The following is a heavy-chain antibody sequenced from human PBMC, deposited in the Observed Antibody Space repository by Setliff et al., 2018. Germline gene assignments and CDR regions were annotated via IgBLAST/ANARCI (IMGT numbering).Heavy chain of an antibody. Sequence: SETLSLTCTVSGDSVSSASFYWGWMRQAPGKGLEWIGSFYYTGSTHYNPSLKSRVTISRDTSRYQFSLKLISVTAADTAVYYCAGGRRYDYGWDFDYWGQGTLVTVSS. CDR1: GDSVSSASFY. CDR2: FYYTGST. D-gene: IGHD4-17*01. CDR3: AGGRRYDYGWDFDY. V-gene: IGHV4-39*07. J-gene: IGHJ4*02.